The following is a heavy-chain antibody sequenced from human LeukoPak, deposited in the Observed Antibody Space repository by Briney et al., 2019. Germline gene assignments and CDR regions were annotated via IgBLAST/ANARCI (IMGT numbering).Heavy chain of an antibody. Sequence: PGGSLRLSCAASGFTFSSYAMSWVRQAPGKGLEWDSAISGSGGSTYYADSVKGRFTISGDNSKNTLYLQMNSLRAEDTAVYYCAKDRDYDFWSGYLTYDAFDIWGQGTMVTVSS. CDR2: ISGSGGST. D-gene: IGHD3-3*01. V-gene: IGHV3-23*01. J-gene: IGHJ3*02. CDR1: GFTFSSYA. CDR3: AKDRDYDFWSGYLTYDAFDI.